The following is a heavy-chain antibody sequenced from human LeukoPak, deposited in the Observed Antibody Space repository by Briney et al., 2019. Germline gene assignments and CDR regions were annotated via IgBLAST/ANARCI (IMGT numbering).Heavy chain of an antibody. D-gene: IGHD3-10*01. CDR1: GFTFSSYA. CDR2: ISYDGSNK. CDR3: ARGDAWTVWFGVMDYYYYGMDV. J-gene: IGHJ6*02. Sequence: PGGSLRLSCAASGFTFSSYAMHWVRQAPGKGLEWVAVISYDGSNKYYADSVKGRFTISRDNSKNTLYLQMNSLRAEDTAVYYCARGDAWTVWFGVMDYYYYGMDVWGQGATVTVSS. V-gene: IGHV3-30-3*01.